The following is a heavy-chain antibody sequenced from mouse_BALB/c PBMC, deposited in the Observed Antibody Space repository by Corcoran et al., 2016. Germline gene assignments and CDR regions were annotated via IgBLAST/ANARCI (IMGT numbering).Heavy chain of an antibody. D-gene: IGHD6-1*01. V-gene: IGHV1-18*01. Sequence: EVLLQQSGPELVKPGASVKIPCKASGYTFTDYNMDWVKQSHGKSLEWIGDINPYNGGTSYNQKFKGKATLTVDKSSSTAYMELLSLTSEDSAVYYCARASYFDYWGQGTTLTVSS. CDR3: ARASYFDY. CDR2: INPYNGGT. J-gene: IGHJ2*01. CDR1: GYTFTDYN.